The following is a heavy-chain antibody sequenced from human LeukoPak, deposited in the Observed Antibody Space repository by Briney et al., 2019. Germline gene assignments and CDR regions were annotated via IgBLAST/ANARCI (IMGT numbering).Heavy chain of an antibody. V-gene: IGHV4-39*01. CDR3: AAEDTAMVTPEYFQH. CDR1: GSSISSSSYY. Sequence: PSETLSLTCTVSGSSISSSSYYWGWIRQPPGKGLEWIGSIYYSGSTYYNPSLKSRVTISVDTSKNQFSLKLSSVTAADTAVYYCAAEDTAMVTPEYFQHWGQGTLVTVSS. J-gene: IGHJ1*01. D-gene: IGHD5-18*01. CDR2: IYYSGST.